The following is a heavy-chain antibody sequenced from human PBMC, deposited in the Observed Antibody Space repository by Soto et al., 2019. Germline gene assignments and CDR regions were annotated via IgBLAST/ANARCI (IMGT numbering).Heavy chain of an antibody. CDR1: GGSFSGYY. V-gene: IGHV4-34*01. J-gene: IGHJ4*02. D-gene: IGHD3-10*01. CDR3: ARRRHPMGHGSGSYGY. Sequence: QVQLQQWGAGLLKPSETLSLTCAVYGGSFSGYYWSWIRQPPGKGLEWIGEINHSGSNNYNPSLKSRVTISVDTAKNQFSLKLIAVNAADTAVYYCARRRHPMGHGSGSYGYWGQGTLVTVSS. CDR2: INHSGSN.